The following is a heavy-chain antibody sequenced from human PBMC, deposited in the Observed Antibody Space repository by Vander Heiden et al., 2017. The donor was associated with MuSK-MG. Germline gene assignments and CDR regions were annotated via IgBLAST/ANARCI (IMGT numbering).Heavy chain of an antibody. CDR3: AREYYDFWSGYYPWYYYYMDV. CDR1: GYPFTSYG. D-gene: IGHD3-3*01. J-gene: IGHJ6*03. CDR2: ISAYNGDT. Sequence: QVQLVQSGAEVKKPGASVKVSCKASGYPFTSYGISWVRQAPGQGLEWMGWISAYNGDTNYAQKLQGRVTMTTDTSTSTAYMELRSLRSDDTAVYYCAREYYDFWSGYYPWYYYYMDVWGKGTTVTVSS. V-gene: IGHV1-18*01.